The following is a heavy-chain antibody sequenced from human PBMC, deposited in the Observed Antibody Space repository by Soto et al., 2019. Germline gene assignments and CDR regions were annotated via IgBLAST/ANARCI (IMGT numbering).Heavy chain of an antibody. CDR3: AKGGRGSSGLDFDY. D-gene: IGHD6-6*01. Sequence: EVQLLESGGGLVQPGGSLRLSCAASGFTFSIYAMSWVRQAPGKGLEWVSTISGSGGDIYYADSVKGRFIISRDNPKYTMSQQIDSERDEDTAVYYSAKGGRGSSGLDFDYWGQGTLVTVSS. V-gene: IGHV3-23*01. CDR1: GFTFSIYA. J-gene: IGHJ4*02. CDR2: ISGSGGDI.